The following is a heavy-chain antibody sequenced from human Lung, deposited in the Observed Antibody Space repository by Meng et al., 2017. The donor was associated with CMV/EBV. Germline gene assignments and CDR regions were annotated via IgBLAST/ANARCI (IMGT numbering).Heavy chain of an antibody. Sequence: SETXSLXXTVSGGSISSYYWSWIRQPPGKGLEWIGYIYYSGSTNYNPSLKSRVTISVDTSKNQFSLKLSSVTAADTAVYYCARDLGYCNSTSCYYYYGMDVWGQGTTVXVSS. CDR1: GGSISSYY. D-gene: IGHD2-2*01. J-gene: IGHJ6*02. V-gene: IGHV4-59*01. CDR2: IYYSGST. CDR3: ARDLGYCNSTSCYYYYGMDV.